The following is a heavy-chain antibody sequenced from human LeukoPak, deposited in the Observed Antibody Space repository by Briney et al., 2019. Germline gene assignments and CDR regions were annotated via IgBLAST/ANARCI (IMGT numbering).Heavy chain of an antibody. CDR1: GYTFSSYG. J-gene: IGHJ4*02. D-gene: IGHD4-11*01. CDR2: ISAYNGNT. CDR3: ARDRPTIDYSNYVEY. V-gene: IGHV1-18*01. Sequence: GAPVEVSCKGSGYTFSSYGISWGRQAPGQGGEGMGWISAYNGNTNYAQKLQGRVTMTTDTSTSTVYMELRSLRSDDTAVYYCARDRPTIDYSNYVEYWGQGTLVTVSS.